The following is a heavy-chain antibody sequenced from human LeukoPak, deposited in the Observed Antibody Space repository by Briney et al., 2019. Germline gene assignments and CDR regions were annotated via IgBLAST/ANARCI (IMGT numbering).Heavy chain of an antibody. CDR1: GYTFTGYY. CDR2: INPNSGGT. J-gene: IGHJ4*02. D-gene: IGHD2-15*01. V-gene: IGHV1-2*02. CDR3: ARARYCSGGSCYFSTDY. Sequence: ASVKVSCKASGYTFTGYYMHWVRQAPGQGLEWMGWINPNSGGTNYAQKSQGRVTMTRDTSISTAYMELSRLRSDDTAVYYCARARYCSGGSCYFSTDYWGQGTLVTVSS.